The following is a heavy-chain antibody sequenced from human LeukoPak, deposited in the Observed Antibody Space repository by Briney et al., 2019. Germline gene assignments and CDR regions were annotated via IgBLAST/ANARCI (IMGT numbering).Heavy chain of an antibody. V-gene: IGHV1-2*02. CDR3: ARSLYYDFWSGYSSYYFDY. CDR2: INPNSGGT. D-gene: IGHD3-3*01. J-gene: IGHJ4*02. Sequence: ASVKVSCKASGYTFTSYGISWVRQAPGQGLEWVGWINPNSGGTNYAQKFQGRVTMTRDTSISTAYMELSRLRSDDTAVYYCARSLYYDFWSGYSSYYFDYWGQGTLVTVSS. CDR1: GYTFTSYG.